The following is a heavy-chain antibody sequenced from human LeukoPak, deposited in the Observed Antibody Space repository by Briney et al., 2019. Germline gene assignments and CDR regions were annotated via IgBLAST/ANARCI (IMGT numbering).Heavy chain of an antibody. CDR1: GYTSSSYG. V-gene: IGHV1-18*01. D-gene: IGHD6-19*01. CDR3: ARPAGYSSGWLGD. J-gene: IGHJ4*02. CDR2: ISTYNGNT. Sequence: ASVKVSCKSSGYTSSSYGISWMRQAPGQGLEWMGWISTYNGNTNYAQKFQGRVTMTTDTSTSTAYMELRSLRSDDTAVYYCARPAGYSSGWLGDWGQGTLVTVSS.